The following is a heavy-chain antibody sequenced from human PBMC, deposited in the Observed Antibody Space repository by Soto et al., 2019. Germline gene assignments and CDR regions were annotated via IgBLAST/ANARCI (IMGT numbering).Heavy chain of an antibody. J-gene: IGHJ3*02. CDR1: GGSISSGGYY. Sequence: QVQLQESGPGLVKPSQTLSLTCTVSGGSISSGGYYWSWIRQHPGKGLEWIGYIYYSGSTYYNPSLKRRVTISVDTSKNQFSLKLSSVTAADTAVYYCARDSRTTVLAGGFDIWGQGTMVTVSS. V-gene: IGHV4-31*03. CDR2: IYYSGST. CDR3: ARDSRTTVLAGGFDI. D-gene: IGHD4-17*01.